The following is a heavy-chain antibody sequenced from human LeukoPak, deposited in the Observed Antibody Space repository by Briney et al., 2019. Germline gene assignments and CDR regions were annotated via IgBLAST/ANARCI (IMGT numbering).Heavy chain of an antibody. V-gene: IGHV1-3*01. J-gene: IGHJ6*02. Sequence: ASVKVSCKASGYTLTSYGISWVRQAPGQGLEWMGWINAGNGNTKYSQKFQGRVTITRDTSASTAYMELSSLRSEDTAVYYCARDGDYGYYYYGVDVWGQGTTVTVSS. CDR2: INAGNGNT. CDR3: ARDGDYGYYYYGVDV. CDR1: GYTLTSYG. D-gene: IGHD3-16*01.